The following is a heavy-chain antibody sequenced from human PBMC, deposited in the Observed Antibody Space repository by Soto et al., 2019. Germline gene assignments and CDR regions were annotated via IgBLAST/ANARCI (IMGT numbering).Heavy chain of an antibody. J-gene: IGHJ6*02. CDR2: INPNSGGT. D-gene: IGHD6-13*01. CDR1: GYTFTCYY. CDR3: ARGIAAAAARGMDV. V-gene: IGHV1-2*04. Sequence: GASVKVSCKASGYTFTCYYMHWVRQAPGQGLEWMGWINPNSGGTNYAQKFQGWVTMTRDTSISTAYMELSRLRSDDTAVYYCARGIAAAAARGMDVWGQRTTVTVS.